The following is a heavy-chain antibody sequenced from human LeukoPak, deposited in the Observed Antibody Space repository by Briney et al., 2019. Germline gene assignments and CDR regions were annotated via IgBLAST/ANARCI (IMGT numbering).Heavy chain of an antibody. CDR3: ARHGLVAARHAFDI. D-gene: IGHD6-6*01. CDR1: GGSISSSVYY. J-gene: IGHJ3*02. V-gene: IGHV4-39*01. CDR2: SYYSGGT. Sequence: SETLSLTCIVTGGSISSSVYYWGWIRQPPGKGLEWIGSSYYSGGTDYNPSLKSRGSISVETSQNQFSLKLRSVTAADTAVYYCARHGLVAARHAFDIWGQGTRVTVSS.